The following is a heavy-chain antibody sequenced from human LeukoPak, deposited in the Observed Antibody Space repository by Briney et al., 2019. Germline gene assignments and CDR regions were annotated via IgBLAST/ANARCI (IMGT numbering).Heavy chain of an antibody. CDR2: IYFSGNT. Sequence: SETLSLTCTVSGGSISSSSYYWVCIRQPPGKGLEWIGNIYFSGNTYYNPSFESRVTIFVDTSKNQFSLKLSSVTAADTALYYCARYSSSSGWFDPWGQGTPVTVSS. CDR1: GGSISSSSYY. CDR3: ARYSSSSGWFDP. J-gene: IGHJ5*02. D-gene: IGHD6-6*01. V-gene: IGHV4-39*01.